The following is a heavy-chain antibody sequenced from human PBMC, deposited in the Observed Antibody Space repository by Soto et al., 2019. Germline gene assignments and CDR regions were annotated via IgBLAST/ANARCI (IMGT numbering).Heavy chain of an antibody. CDR2: IYYSGST. V-gene: IGHV4-39*01. Sequence: SETLSLSCTVSGGSISSSSYYWGWIRQPPGKGLEWIGSIYYSGSTYYNPSLKSRVTMSVDTSKNQFSLKLSSVTAADTAVYYCARVLLWFGDLLLFDYWGQGTLVTVSS. CDR1: GGSISSSSYY. J-gene: IGHJ4*02. D-gene: IGHD3-10*01. CDR3: ARVLLWFGDLLLFDY.